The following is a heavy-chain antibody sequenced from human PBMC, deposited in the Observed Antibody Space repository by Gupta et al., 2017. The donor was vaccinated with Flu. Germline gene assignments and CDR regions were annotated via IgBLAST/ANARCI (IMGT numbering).Heavy chain of an antibody. CDR1: GLTFSSYA. CDR3: AKGRDGPGPIDY. CDR2: IGGSGRST. Sequence: GGSLRLSCAGSGLTFSSYAMSWVRQAPGKGLEWVSAIGGSGRSTNYADSVKGRFTISRDNSKNTLYLQMNSLRAEDTAVYYCAKGRDGPGPIDYWGQGTLVTVSS. J-gene: IGHJ4*02. V-gene: IGHV3-23*01. D-gene: IGHD5-24*01.